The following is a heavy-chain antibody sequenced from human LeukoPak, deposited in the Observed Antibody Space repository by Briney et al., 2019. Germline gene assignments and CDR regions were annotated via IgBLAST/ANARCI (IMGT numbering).Heavy chain of an antibody. CDR3: ARDPFDYYGPYYIDY. CDR1: GFTFSSYS. J-gene: IGHJ4*02. Sequence: GGSLRLSCAASGFTFSSYSMNWVRQAPGKGLEWVAVIWYDGSNKYYADSVKGRFTISRDNSKNTLYLQMNSLRAEDTAVYYCARDPFDYYGPYYIDYWGQGTLVTVSS. D-gene: IGHD1-26*01. CDR2: IWYDGSNK. V-gene: IGHV3-33*08.